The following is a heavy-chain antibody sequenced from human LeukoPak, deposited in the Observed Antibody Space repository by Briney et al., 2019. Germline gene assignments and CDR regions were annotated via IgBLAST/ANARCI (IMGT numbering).Heavy chain of an antibody. CDR1: GFTFGDYG. Sequence: PGGSLRLSCTASGFTFGDYGMSWVRQAPGKVMEWVGFIRSKAYGATTEYAASVKGRFTISRDDSTNIAYLQMNGLQTEDTAVYYCTRVGPSGGFWVFLDYWGQGTLVTVSS. CDR3: TRVGPSGGFWVFLDY. J-gene: IGHJ4*02. V-gene: IGHV3-49*04. D-gene: IGHD6-19*01. CDR2: IRSKAYGATT.